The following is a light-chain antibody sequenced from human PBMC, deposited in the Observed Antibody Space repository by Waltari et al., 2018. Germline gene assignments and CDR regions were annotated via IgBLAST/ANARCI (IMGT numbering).Light chain of an antibody. CDR3: GTWDSSLSGAV. CDR2: EDS. Sequence: QSVLSQPPSVSAAPGQRVTIPCSGGSSNIGNNYVSWYRQFPGTAPKLLIYEDSERPSGIPGRFSGPKSGTSATLDITGLQAGDEADYYCGTWDSSLSGAVFGGGTHLTVL. V-gene: IGLV1-51*02. CDR1: SSNIGNNY. J-gene: IGLJ7*01.